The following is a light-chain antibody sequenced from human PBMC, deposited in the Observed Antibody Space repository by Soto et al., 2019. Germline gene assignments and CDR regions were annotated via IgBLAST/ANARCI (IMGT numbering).Light chain of an antibody. CDR2: EDN. CDR1: SGSIASNY. Sequence: LTQPHSVSESPGKTVTISCTRSSGSIASNYVQWYQQRPGSAPTTVIYEDNQRPSGVPDRFSGSIDSSSNSASLTISGLKTEDEDDYYCQSYDSSNHVVFGGGTKLTVL. J-gene: IGLJ2*01. V-gene: IGLV6-57*04. CDR3: QSYDSSNHVV.